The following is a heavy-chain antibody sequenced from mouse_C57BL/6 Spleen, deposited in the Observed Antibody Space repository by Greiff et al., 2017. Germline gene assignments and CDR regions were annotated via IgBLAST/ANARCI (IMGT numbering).Heavy chain of an antibody. V-gene: IGHV5-4*01. CDR3: AREDGFFDY. J-gene: IGHJ2*01. D-gene: IGHD2-3*01. CDR2: ISDGGSYT. Sequence: EVQGVESGGGLVKPGGSLKLSCAASGFTFSSYAMSWVRQTPEKRLEWVATISDGGSYTYYPDNVKGRFTISRDNAKNNLYLQLSHLKSEDTAMYYCAREDGFFDYWGQGTTLTVSS. CDR1: GFTFSSYA.